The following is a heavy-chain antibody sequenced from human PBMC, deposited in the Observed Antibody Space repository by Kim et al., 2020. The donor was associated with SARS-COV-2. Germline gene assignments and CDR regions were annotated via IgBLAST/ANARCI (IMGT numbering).Heavy chain of an antibody. D-gene: IGHD3-22*01. Sequence: ASVKVSCKASGYTFTSYAMNWVRQAPGQGLEWMGWINTNTGNPTYAQGFTGRFVFSLDTSVSTAYLQISSLKAEDTAVYYCARDWGESSGYYRLALHKNSNWFDPWGQGTLVTVSS. CDR3: ARDWGESSGYYRLALHKNSNWFDP. V-gene: IGHV7-4-1*02. CDR2: INTNTGNP. J-gene: IGHJ5*02. CDR1: GYTFTSYA.